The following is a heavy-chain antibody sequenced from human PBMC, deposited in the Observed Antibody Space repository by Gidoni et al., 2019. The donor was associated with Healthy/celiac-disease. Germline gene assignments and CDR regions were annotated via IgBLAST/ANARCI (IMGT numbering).Heavy chain of an antibody. CDR3: ARGFYYFDY. CDR2: INHSGGT. J-gene: IGHJ4*02. Sequence: QVQLQQWGAGLLKPSETLSLTCAVYGGSFSGYSWSWPRQPPGKGLEWIGEINHSGGTNYNPSLKSRVTISVDTSKNQFSLKLSSVTAADTAVYYCARGFYYFDYWGQGTLVTVSS. CDR1: GGSFSGYS. V-gene: IGHV4-34*01.